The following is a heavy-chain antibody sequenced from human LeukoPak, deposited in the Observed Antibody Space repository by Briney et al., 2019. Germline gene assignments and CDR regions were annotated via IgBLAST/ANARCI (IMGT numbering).Heavy chain of an antibody. D-gene: IGHD3-9*01. Sequence: PGGSLKLSCAASGFTFSGSAMHWVRQASGKGLEWVGCIRSKANSYATAYAASVKGRFTISRDDSKNTAYLQMNSLKTEDTAVYYRTTLGSYYDILTGYWTIDYWGQGTLVTVSS. CDR3: TTLGSYYDILTGYWTIDY. CDR1: GFTFSGSA. CDR2: IRSKANSYAT. V-gene: IGHV3-73*01. J-gene: IGHJ4*02.